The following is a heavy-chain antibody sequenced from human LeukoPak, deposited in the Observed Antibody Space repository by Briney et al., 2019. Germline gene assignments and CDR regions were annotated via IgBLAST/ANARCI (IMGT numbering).Heavy chain of an antibody. J-gene: IGHJ3*02. CDR3: AKGIAVDGIDAFDI. Sequence: GRSLRLSCAASGFTFSSYAMHWVRQAPGKGLEWVASIRFDGRNKDYADSVKGRFTISRDNSKNTVYLQMNSLRADDTAVYYCAKGIAVDGIDAFDIWGQGTMVTVSS. D-gene: IGHD6-19*01. V-gene: IGHV3-30*02. CDR2: IRFDGRNK. CDR1: GFTFSSYA.